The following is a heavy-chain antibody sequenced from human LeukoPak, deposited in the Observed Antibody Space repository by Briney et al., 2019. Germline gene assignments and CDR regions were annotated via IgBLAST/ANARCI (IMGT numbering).Heavy chain of an antibody. CDR1: GFTFSRNA. CDR2: MSDNDLTT. CDR3: AKLPNNYCYFMDV. Sequence: GRSLRLSCAPSGFTFSRNAMSWVRPAPGKGLGWVSGMSDNDLTTHDADSEKGRFTISRDNSKNTLYLQMSSLRAEDTAVYYCAKLPNNYCYFMDVWGKGTTVTVSS. V-gene: IGHV3-23*01. J-gene: IGHJ6*03.